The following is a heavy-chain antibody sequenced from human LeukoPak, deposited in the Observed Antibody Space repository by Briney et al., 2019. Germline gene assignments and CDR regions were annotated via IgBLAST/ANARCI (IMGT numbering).Heavy chain of an antibody. Sequence: RASVKVSCKASGYTFTSYDINWVRQATGQGLEWMGWINPNSGGTNYAQKFQGRVTMTRDTSISTAYMELSRLRSDDTAVYYCARDRASIMITFGGTNGDNWFDPWGQGTLVTVSS. D-gene: IGHD3-16*01. CDR2: INPNSGGT. CDR3: ARDRASIMITFGGTNGDNWFDP. J-gene: IGHJ5*02. V-gene: IGHV1-2*02. CDR1: GYTFTSYD.